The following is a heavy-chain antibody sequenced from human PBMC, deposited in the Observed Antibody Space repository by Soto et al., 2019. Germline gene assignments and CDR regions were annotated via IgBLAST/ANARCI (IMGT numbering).Heavy chain of an antibody. CDR3: ARDGDSGPPGYYYYYYGMDV. CDR2: ISSSSSYI. Sequence: LRLSCAASGFTVSSNYMSWVRQAPGKGLEWVSSISSSSSYIYYADSVKGRFTISRDNAKNSLYLQMNSLRAEDTAVYYCARDGDSGPPGYYYYYYGMDVWGQGTTVTVSS. CDR1: GFTVSSNY. D-gene: IGHD5-12*01. J-gene: IGHJ6*02. V-gene: IGHV3-21*01.